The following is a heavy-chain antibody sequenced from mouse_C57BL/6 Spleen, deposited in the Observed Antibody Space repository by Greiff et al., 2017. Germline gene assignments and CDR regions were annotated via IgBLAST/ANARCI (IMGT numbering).Heavy chain of an antibody. Sequence: EVQLVESGGGLVQPGGSLKLSCAASGFTFSDYYMYWVRQTPEKRLEWVAYISNGGGSTYYPDTVKGRFTISRDNAKNILYLQMSRLKSEDTAMYYCARRTVDYAMDYWGQGTSVTVSS. CDR3: ARRTVDYAMDY. CDR1: GFTFSDYY. V-gene: IGHV5-12*01. CDR2: ISNGGGST. D-gene: IGHD1-1*01. J-gene: IGHJ4*01.